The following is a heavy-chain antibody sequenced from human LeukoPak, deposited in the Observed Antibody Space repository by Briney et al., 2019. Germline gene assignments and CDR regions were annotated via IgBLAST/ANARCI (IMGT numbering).Heavy chain of an antibody. D-gene: IGHD3-9*01. CDR2: MKEDGSEI. CDR1: GFIFTSYT. CDR3: TRGGARYLDS. V-gene: IGHV3-7*01. Sequence: PGGSLRLSCVASGFIFTSYTMSWVRQAPGKGLEWVAKMKEDGSEIYYGDSVKGRFTICRDSAKNSLCLQMSSLTVEDTAVYYCTRGGARYLDSWGQGTLVTVSS. J-gene: IGHJ4*02.